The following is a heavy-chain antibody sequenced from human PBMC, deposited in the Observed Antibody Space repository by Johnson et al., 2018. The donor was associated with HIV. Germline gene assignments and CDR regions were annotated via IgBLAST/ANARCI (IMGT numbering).Heavy chain of an antibody. V-gene: IGHV3-30*02. J-gene: IGHJ3*02. CDR1: GFTFSSYG. Sequence: QVQLVESGGGVVQPGGSLRLSCAASGFTFSSYGLHWVRQAPGKGLQWVAFIRNDGSNEYYADSVKGRFTISRDNSKNTLYLQMNRLRAEDTAVYYCARDRFVVLPAAMRLFAFGIWGQGTMVTVSS. CDR3: ARDRFVVLPAAMRLFAFGI. CDR2: IRNDGSNE. D-gene: IGHD2-2*01.